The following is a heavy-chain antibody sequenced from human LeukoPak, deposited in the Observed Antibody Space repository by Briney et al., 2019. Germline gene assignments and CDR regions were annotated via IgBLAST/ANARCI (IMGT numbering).Heavy chain of an antibody. V-gene: IGHV3-21*01. CDR1: GFTFSSYS. J-gene: IGHJ4*02. Sequence: GGSLRLSCAASGFTFSSYSMNWVRQAPGKGLEWVSSISSSSSYIYYADSVKGRFTISRDNAKNSLYLQMNSLRAEDTAVYYCARAVVPAAIPSEFDYWGQGTLVTVSS. CDR3: ARAVVPAAIPSEFDY. D-gene: IGHD2-2*02. CDR2: ISSSSSYI.